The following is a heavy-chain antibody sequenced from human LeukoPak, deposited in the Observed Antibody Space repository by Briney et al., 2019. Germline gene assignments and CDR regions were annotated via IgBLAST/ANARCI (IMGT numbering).Heavy chain of an antibody. V-gene: IGHV1-46*01. D-gene: IGHD6-13*01. J-gene: IGHJ5*02. CDR1: GYTFTSYY. CDR3: ATGLTYSSSWYGLEHNWFDP. CDR2: MNPSGGST. Sequence: ASVKVSCKASGYTFTSYYIHWVRQAPGQGLEWMGIMNPSGGSTSCAQKFQGRVTMTRDTSTSTVYMELSSLRSEDTAVYYCATGLTYSSSWYGLEHNWFDPWGQGTLVTVSS.